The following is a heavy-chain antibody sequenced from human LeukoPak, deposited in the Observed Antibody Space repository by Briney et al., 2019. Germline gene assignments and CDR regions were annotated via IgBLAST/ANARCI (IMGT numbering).Heavy chain of an antibody. CDR1: GFTFSSYS. CDR2: ISSSSYI. Sequence: PGGSLRLSCAASGFTFSSYSMNWVRQAPGKGLEWVSSISSSSYIYYADSVKGRFTISRDNAKNSLYLQMNSLRAEDTAVYYCARGSFYAPYGMDVWGQGTTVTVSS. CDR3: ARGSFYAPYGMDV. D-gene: IGHD3-16*01. J-gene: IGHJ6*02. V-gene: IGHV3-21*01.